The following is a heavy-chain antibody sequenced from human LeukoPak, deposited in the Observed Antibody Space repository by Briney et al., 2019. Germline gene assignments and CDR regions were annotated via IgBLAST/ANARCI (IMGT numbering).Heavy chain of an antibody. Sequence: GGSLRLSCAASGFIFSNYGMSWVRQAPGKGLEWVSVIYSGGSTYYADSVKGRFTISRDNSKNTLYLQMNSLRAEDTAVYYCARGREATAPFDYWGQGTLVTVSS. V-gene: IGHV3-53*01. CDR1: GFIFSNYG. J-gene: IGHJ4*02. D-gene: IGHD2-21*02. CDR2: IYSGGST. CDR3: ARGREATAPFDY.